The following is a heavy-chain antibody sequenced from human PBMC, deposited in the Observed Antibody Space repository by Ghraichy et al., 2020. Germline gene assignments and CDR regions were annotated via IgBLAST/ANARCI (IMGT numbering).Heavy chain of an antibody. J-gene: IGHJ3*02. V-gene: IGHV3-66*01. Sequence: GGSLRLSCAASGFTVSSNYMSWVRQAPGKGLEWVSVIYSGGSAYYADSVKGRFTISRDNSKNTLYLQMNSLRAEDTAVYYCARDRGIVVSPDEHDAFDIWGQGTMVTVSS. CDR3: ARDRGIVVSPDEHDAFDI. CDR1: GFTVSSNY. CDR2: IYSGGSA. D-gene: IGHD2-2*01.